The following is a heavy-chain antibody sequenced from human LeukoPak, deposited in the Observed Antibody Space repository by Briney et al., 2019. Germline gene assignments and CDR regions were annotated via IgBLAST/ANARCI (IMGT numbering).Heavy chain of an antibody. CDR3: ARENTLDN. CDR2: INPNSGGT. V-gene: IGHV1-2*06. Sequence: ASVKVSCRASGYTFTSYAISWVRQAPGQGLEWMGRINPNSGGTNYAQKFQGRVTMTRDTSISTAYMELSSLRSDDTAVYHCARENTLDNWGQGTLVTVSS. J-gene: IGHJ4*02. CDR1: GYTFTSYA. D-gene: IGHD2-15*01.